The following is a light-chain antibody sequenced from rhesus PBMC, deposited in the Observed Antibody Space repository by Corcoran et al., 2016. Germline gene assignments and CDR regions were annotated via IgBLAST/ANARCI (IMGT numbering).Light chain of an antibody. CDR1: QGISNW. J-gene: IGKJ1*01. V-gene: IGKV1-69*01. CDR2: RAS. CDR3: QQHDNSPPT. Sequence: DIQMTQSPSSLSASVGDRVTITCRASQGISNWLAWYQQKPGKAPKLLIYRASNLEPGVPSRFSGSGSGTDFTLTISSMQPEDIATYYCQQHDNSPPTFGQGTKVEIK.